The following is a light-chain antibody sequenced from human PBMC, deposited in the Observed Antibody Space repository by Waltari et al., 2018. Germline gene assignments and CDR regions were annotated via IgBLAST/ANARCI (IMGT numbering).Light chain of an antibody. CDR2: AAS. CDR3: QQYYSYLT. Sequence: AIRLTQSPSSLSASTGDRVTITCLASQGISSYLAWYQQKPGKAPNLLIYAASTLQSGVPSRFSGSGSGTDFTLTISCLQSEDFATYYCQQYYSYLTFGQGTKLEIK. V-gene: IGKV1-8*01. J-gene: IGKJ2*01. CDR1: QGISSY.